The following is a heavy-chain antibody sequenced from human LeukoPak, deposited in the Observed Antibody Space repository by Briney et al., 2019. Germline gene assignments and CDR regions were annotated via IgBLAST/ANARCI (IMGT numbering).Heavy chain of an antibody. J-gene: IGHJ2*01. Sequence: SETLSLTCAVYGGSFSGYYRSWIRQPPGKGLEWIGEINHSGSTNYNPSLKSRVTISVDTSKNQFSLKLSSVTAADTAVYYCARSNYGGTYWYFDLWGRGTLVTVSS. D-gene: IGHD4-17*01. CDR2: INHSGST. CDR3: ARSNYGGTYWYFDL. V-gene: IGHV4-34*01. CDR1: GGSFSGYY.